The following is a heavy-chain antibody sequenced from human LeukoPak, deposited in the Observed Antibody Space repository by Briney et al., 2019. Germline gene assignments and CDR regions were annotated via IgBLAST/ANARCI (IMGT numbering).Heavy chain of an antibody. Sequence: VASVKVSCKASGYTFTGYYMHWVRQAPGQGLEWMGWINPNSGGTNYAQKFQGRVTMTRDTSISTAYMELSRLRSDDTAVYYCARAQAAAGTFDYWGQGTLVTVSS. J-gene: IGHJ4*02. V-gene: IGHV1-2*02. D-gene: IGHD6-13*01. CDR2: INPNSGGT. CDR1: GYTFTGYY. CDR3: ARAQAAAGTFDY.